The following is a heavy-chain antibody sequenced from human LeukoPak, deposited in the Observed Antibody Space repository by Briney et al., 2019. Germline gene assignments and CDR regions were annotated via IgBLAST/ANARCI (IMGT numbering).Heavy chain of an antibody. V-gene: IGHV1-18*01. J-gene: IGHJ4*02. CDR2: ISAYNGNT. Sequence: ASVKVSCKASGYTFTSYGISWVRQAPGQGLEWMGWISAYNGNTNYAQKLQGRVTMTTDTSTSTAYMELRSLRSEDTAVYYCARSVVDTAMVPPCFDYWGQGTLVTVSS. D-gene: IGHD5-18*01. CDR1: GYTFTSYG. CDR3: ARSVVDTAMVPPCFDY.